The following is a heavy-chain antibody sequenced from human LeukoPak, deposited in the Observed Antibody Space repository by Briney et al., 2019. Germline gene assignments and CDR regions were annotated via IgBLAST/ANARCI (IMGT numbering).Heavy chain of an antibody. D-gene: IGHD6-13*01. CDR2: INHSGST. V-gene: IGHV4-34*01. J-gene: IGHJ4*02. CDR3: AARGIAAAPGNY. Sequence: SETLSLTCAVYGGSFSGYYWSWIRQPPGKGREGIGEINHSGSTNYNPSLKSRVTISVDTSKNQFSLKLSSVTAADTAVYYCAARGIAAAPGNYWGQGTLVTVSS. CDR1: GGSFSGYY.